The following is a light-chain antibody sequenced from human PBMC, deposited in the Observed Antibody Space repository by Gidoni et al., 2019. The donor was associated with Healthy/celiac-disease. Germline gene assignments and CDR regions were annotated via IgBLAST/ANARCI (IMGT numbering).Light chain of an antibody. CDR1: QSVLYSSNNKNY. CDR2: WAS. J-gene: IGKJ1*01. Sequence: DIVMTQSPDSLAVSLGERATLNCKSSQSVLYSSNNKNYLAWYQQKPGQPPKLLISWASTRESGVPDRFSGSGSGTDFTLTISSLQAEDVAVYYCQQYYSTPQTFGQGTKVEIK. V-gene: IGKV4-1*01. CDR3: QQYYSTPQT.